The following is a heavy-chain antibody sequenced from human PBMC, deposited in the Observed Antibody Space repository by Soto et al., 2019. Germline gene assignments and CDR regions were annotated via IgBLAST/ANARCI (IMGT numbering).Heavy chain of an antibody. CDR1: GGSFSGYY. CDR3: ARGRGSIYYYYGMDV. D-gene: IGHD3-10*01. V-gene: IGHV4-34*01. CDR2: INHSGST. J-gene: IGHJ6*02. Sequence: SETLSLTCAVYGGSFSGYYWSWIRQPPGKGLEWIGEINHSGSTNYNPSLKSRVTISVDTSKNQFSLKLSSVTAADTAVYYCARGRGSIYYYYGMDVWGQGTTVTVSS.